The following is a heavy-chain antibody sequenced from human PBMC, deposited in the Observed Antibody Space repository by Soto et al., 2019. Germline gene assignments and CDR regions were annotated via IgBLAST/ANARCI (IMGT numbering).Heavy chain of an antibody. V-gene: IGHV6-1*01. D-gene: IGHD6-19*01. CDR3: ARGGFGVEVANFDS. J-gene: IGHJ4*02. CDR1: GYSVSSNSAA. Sequence: SQNLSLTCAISGYSVSSNSAAWNWIIQSPSRGLEWLGRTYYRSRWYNDYAVSVKSRMTVNPDTSRNQFSLQLNSVTPEDTAVYYCARGGFGVEVANFDSWGQGTLVTVSS. CDR2: TYYRSRWYN.